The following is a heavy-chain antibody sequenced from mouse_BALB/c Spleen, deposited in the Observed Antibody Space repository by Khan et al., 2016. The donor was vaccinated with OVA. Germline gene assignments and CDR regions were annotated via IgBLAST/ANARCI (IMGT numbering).Heavy chain of an antibody. CDR3: EDHITGSFAY. Sequence: EVELVESGGDLVKPGGSLKLSCAASGFTFSSYSMSWVRQTPDKRLEWVASISSGGDYTYYPDSVKGRFTISRDNAKNTLYLQMSDLKSEDRAMYYCEDHITGSFAYWGQGTLVTVSA. J-gene: IGHJ3*01. D-gene: IGHD4-1*01. CDR2: ISSGGDYT. V-gene: IGHV5-6*01. CDR1: GFTFSSYS.